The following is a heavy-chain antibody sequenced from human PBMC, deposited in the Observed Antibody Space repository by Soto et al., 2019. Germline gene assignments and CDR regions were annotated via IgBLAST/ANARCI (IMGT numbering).Heavy chain of an antibody. CDR1: GGSISSGGYY. CDR2: IYYSGST. CDR3: AKGANDYGAKNWFDP. D-gene: IGHD4-17*01. J-gene: IGHJ5*02. V-gene: IGHV4-31*02. Sequence: SETLSLTXTVSGGSISSGGYYWSWIRQHPGKGLEWIGYIYYSGSTYYNPSLKSRVTISVDTSKDQFSLKLSSVTAEDTAVYYCAKGANDYGAKNWFDPGAREPWSPSPQ.